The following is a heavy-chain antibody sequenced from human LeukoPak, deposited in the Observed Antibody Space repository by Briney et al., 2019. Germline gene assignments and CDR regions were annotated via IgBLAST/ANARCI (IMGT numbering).Heavy chain of an antibody. CDR2: ISAYNGNT. CDR1: GYTFTSYG. J-gene: IGHJ5*02. V-gene: IGHV1-18*01. CDR3: ARAISGSYYVP. D-gene: IGHD1-26*01. Sequence: ASVKVSCKASGYTFTSYGISWVRQAPGQGLEWMGWISAYNGNTNYAQKLQGRVTITRNTSINTAYMELSSLRSEDTAVYYCARAISGSYYVPWGQGTLVTVSS.